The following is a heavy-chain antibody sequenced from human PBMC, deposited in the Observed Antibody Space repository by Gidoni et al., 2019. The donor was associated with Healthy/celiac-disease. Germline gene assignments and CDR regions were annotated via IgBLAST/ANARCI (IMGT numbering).Heavy chain of an antibody. CDR2: ISGSGGTT. D-gene: IGHD4-17*01. CDR1: GLTFSSYA. J-gene: IGHJ4*02. V-gene: IGHV3-23*01. Sequence: EVQLLEPGGGLVQPGGSLRLSCAASGLTFSSYAVSWVRQAPGRGLAWVAAISGSGGTTFYADSAKGRFTISRDYSKNTLYLQMNSLRVEDTAVYYCAKDVTVTTLYYFDYWGQGTLVTVSS. CDR3: AKDVTVTTLYYFDY.